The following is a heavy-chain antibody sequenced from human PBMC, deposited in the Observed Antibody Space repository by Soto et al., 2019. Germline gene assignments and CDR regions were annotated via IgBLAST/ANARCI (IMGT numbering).Heavy chain of an antibody. CDR3: AKGLNQFGY. D-gene: IGHD3-10*01. V-gene: IGHV3-23*01. J-gene: IGHJ4*02. CDR2: LSATSGST. Sequence: GGSLRLSCAASGFTFSNYAMSWVRQAPGKGLEWGSTLSATSGSTYYADSVKGRFTMSRDNSKNTLYLQMNSLRAEDTAVYYCAKGLNQFGYWGQGALVTLSS. CDR1: GFTFSNYA.